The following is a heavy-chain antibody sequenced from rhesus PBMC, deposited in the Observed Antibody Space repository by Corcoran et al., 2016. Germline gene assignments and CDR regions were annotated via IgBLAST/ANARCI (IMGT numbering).Heavy chain of an antibody. V-gene: IGHV1-111*02. CDR3: ATLNTVTTVLDY. CDR2: VDPEDGEA. CDR1: GYTITNTY. Sequence: VQLVQSWAEVTKPGSSVEISCKATGYTITNTYLRGVRQAPGKGLEWMGRVDPEDGEAIHAQKFQDRVTITADTSTDTAYMELSSLRSEDTAVYYCATLNTVTTVLDYWGQGVLVTVSS. D-gene: IGHD4-23*01. J-gene: IGHJ4*01.